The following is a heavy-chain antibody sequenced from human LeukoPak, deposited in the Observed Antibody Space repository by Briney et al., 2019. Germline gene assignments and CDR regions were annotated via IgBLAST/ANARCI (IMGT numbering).Heavy chain of an antibody. J-gene: IGHJ4*02. D-gene: IGHD1-26*01. CDR2: INHSGST. CDR3: ARGSAGYYSIDY. V-gene: IGHV4-34*01. CDR1: GGSFSGYY. Sequence: SETLSLTCAVSGGSFSGYYWSWIRQPPGKGLEWIGEINHSGSTNYNPSLKSRVTISVDTSKNQFSLNLNSVTAADTAVYYCARGSAGYYSIDYWGQGTPVTVSS.